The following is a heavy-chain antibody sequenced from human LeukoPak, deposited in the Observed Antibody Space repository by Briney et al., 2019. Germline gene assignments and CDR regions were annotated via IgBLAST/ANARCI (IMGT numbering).Heavy chain of an antibody. J-gene: IGHJ4*02. Sequence: KASETLSLTGTVSGGSISYYYWTWIRQPPGKGLEWIGSIYYSGSTNYNPSLKSRVTISVDTSKNQFSLKLSSVTAADTAMYYCARSQYSYDFFDYWGQGTLVTVSS. V-gene: IGHV4-59*08. D-gene: IGHD5-18*01. CDR1: GGSISYYY. CDR3: ARSQYSYDFFDY. CDR2: IYYSGST.